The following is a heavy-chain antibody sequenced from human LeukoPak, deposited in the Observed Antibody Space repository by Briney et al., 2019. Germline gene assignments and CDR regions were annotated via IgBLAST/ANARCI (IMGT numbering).Heavy chain of an antibody. CDR3: ARDRKAAAPYGMDV. D-gene: IGHD6-13*01. CDR2: IISSGSTI. J-gene: IGHJ6*02. CDR1: GFTFSDYY. Sequence: GGSLRLSCAASGFTFSDYYMSWIRQAPGKGLEWVSYIISSGSTIYYADSVKGRFTVSRDNANNSLYLQMNSLRAEDTAVYFCARDRKAAAPYGMDVWGQGTTVTVSS. V-gene: IGHV3-11*01.